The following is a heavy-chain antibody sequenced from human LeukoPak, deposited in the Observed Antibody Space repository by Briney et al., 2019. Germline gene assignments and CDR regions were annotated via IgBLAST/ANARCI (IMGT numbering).Heavy chain of an antibody. CDR3: AIQLWRQPLDY. CDR1: GFTFSSYA. Sequence: PGGSLRLSCAASGFTFSSYALSWVRQTPGKGLEWVSSISGSGGTTYYADSVKDRFTISRDNSKNTLYLQMNSLRVEDTAVYYCAIQLWRQPLDYWGQGTLVTVPS. CDR2: ISGSGGTT. D-gene: IGHD5-18*01. V-gene: IGHV3-23*01. J-gene: IGHJ4*02.